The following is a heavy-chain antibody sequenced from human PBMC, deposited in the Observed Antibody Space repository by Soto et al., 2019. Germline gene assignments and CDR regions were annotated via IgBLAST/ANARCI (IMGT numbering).Heavy chain of an antibody. CDR3: VRYDRINMKPYSPEGFHI. CDR2: VYYGGAIFYSGNI. V-gene: IGHV4-39*01. D-gene: IGHD3-3*02. Sequence: SETLSLTCTVSGDSISSSNSHWGWTRQPPGKGLEYIGSVYYGGAIFYSGNIYYNPSLKSRVTISVDTSKNQFSLRLSSVSAADTGVYYCVRYDRINMKPYSPEGFHIWGQGTMVTVSS. J-gene: IGHJ3*02. CDR1: GDSISSSNSH.